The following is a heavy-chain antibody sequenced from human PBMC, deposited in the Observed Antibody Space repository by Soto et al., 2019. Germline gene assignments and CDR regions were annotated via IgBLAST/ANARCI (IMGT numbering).Heavy chain of an antibody. CDR2: INHSGST. CDR3: ARRPWLRDYVIRQWLAIDY. V-gene: IGHV4-34*01. J-gene: IGHJ4*02. CDR1: GGSFSGYS. Sequence: PSETLSLTCAVYGGSFSGYSVSWIRQPPGKGLEWIGEINHSGSTNYNPSLKTRVTISVDTSKNQFSLKLSSVTAADTAVYYCARRPWLRDYVIRQWLAIDYWGQGTLVTVSS. D-gene: IGHD6-19*01.